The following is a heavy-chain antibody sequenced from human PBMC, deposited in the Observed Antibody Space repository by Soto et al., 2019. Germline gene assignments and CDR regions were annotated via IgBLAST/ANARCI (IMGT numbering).Heavy chain of an antibody. Sequence: SETLSLTCSVSGGSINRSNFCWGWIRQPPGKGLEWIGSICYSGSTYYKPSLKSRVTISVDTSKNQFSLNLSSVTAADTAVYYCARRYRGDYVQTFDDWGKGTLVTVSS. CDR2: ICYSGST. V-gene: IGHV4-39*01. CDR1: GGSINRSNFC. CDR3: ARRYRGDYVQTFDD. J-gene: IGHJ4*02. D-gene: IGHD4-17*01.